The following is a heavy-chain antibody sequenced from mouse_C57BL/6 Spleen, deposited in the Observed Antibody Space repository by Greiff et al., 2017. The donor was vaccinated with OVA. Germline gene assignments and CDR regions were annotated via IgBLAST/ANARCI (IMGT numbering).Heavy chain of an antibody. J-gene: IGHJ2*01. D-gene: IGHD2-4*01. Sequence: VQLQQPGAELVKPGASVKLSCKASGYTFPSYWMHWVKQRPGRGLEWIGRIVPNSGGTKYIEKFKSKATLTVDKPTSTAYMQLSSLTSEDSAVYDCAREAYDYGGPLDYWGQGTTLTVSS. CDR3: AREAYDYGGPLDY. V-gene: IGHV1-62-3*01. CDR1: GYTFPSYW. CDR2: IVPNSGGT.